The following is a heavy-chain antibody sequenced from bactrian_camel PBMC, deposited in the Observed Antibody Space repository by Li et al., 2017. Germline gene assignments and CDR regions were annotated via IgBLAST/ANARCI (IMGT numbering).Heavy chain of an antibody. CDR1: RLPSTTNR. Sequence: DVQLVESGGGSVQPGGSLTLSCAASRLPSTTNRVTWFRQAPGKAREGVASIATGSGNTYYADSVKGRFTISQDNAKNTVYLQMNSLKPEDTAMYYCAARGPYCYTKLSVRDFTYWGQGTQVTVS. J-gene: IGHJ6*01. V-gene: IGHV3S40*01. CDR2: IATGSGNT. D-gene: IGHD2*01. CDR3: AARGPYCYTKLSVRDFTY.